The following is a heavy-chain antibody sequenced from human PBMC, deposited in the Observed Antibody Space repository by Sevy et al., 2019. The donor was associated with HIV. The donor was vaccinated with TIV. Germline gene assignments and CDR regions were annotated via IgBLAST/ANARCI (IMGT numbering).Heavy chain of an antibody. V-gene: IGHV1-8*01. J-gene: IGHJ4*02. Sequence: ASVKVSCKASGYTFTSYDINWVRQATGQGLEWMGWMNPNSGNTGYAQKFQGRVTMTRNTSIGTAYMELSSLRSEDTAVYYCARGLSLIVVVIAYYFDYWGQGTLVTVSS. CDR1: GYTFTSYD. CDR3: ARGLSLIVVVIAYYFDY. CDR2: MNPNSGNT. D-gene: IGHD3-22*01.